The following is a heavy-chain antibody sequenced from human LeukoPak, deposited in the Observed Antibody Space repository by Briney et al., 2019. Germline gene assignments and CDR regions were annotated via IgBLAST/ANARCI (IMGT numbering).Heavy chain of an antibody. D-gene: IGHD2-15*01. Sequence: PSQTLSLTCAVSGGSTSSSGYSWSSRRQPPGWSREWIGYIYHSGSSYYNPSLKSRVTISVDRSKNQFSLKLSSVNAADTAVYYCARINTQGVPSPWGQGILVTVSS. CDR1: GGSTSSSGYS. J-gene: IGHJ5*02. CDR3: ARINTQGVPSP. CDR2: IYHSGSS. V-gene: IGHV4-30-2*01.